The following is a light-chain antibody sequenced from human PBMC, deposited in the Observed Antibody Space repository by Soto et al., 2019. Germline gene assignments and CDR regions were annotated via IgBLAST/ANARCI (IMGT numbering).Light chain of an antibody. CDR2: SNN. Sequence: QSVLTQAPSASGTPGQRVTISCSGSSSNIGSNTVNWYQQLPGTAPKLLIYSNNQRPSGVPDRFSGSKSGTSASLAISGLPSQDEADYYCAAWDDSLHGRVVFGGGTQLTVL. CDR3: AAWDDSLHGRVV. CDR1: SSNIGSNT. V-gene: IGLV1-44*01. J-gene: IGLJ2*01.